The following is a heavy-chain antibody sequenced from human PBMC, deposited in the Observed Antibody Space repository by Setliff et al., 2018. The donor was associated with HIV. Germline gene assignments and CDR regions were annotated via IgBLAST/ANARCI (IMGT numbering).Heavy chain of an antibody. CDR3: ARDNEAIGWFGDRPDHILLF. V-gene: IGHV1-18*01. Sequence: ASVKVSCKASGYTFTSYGISWVRQAPGQGLEWMGWINAYNGNTNFAQKLQGRVTMTSDTSTSTAYLELRSLSSDDTAVYYCARDNEAIGWFGDRPDHILLFRGQGTMVTVSS. CDR1: GYTFTSYG. D-gene: IGHD3-10*01. CDR2: INAYNGNT. J-gene: IGHJ3*01.